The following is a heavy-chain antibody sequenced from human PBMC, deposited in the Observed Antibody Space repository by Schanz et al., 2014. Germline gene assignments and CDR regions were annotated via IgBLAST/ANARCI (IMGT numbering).Heavy chain of an antibody. V-gene: IGHV3-23*01. CDR1: GFTFTDYA. Sequence: EVQLLESGGDLVQPGGSLRLSCAASGFTFTDYAISWVRQSPGKGLEWVSAISGSGNTKHYADSVKGRFTISRDNSKNTLYLQMNSLRAEDTAVYYCARRGLGYGIAATCFDYWGQGTLVTVSS. D-gene: IGHD6-25*01. J-gene: IGHJ4*02. CDR2: ISGSGNTK. CDR3: ARRGLGYGIAATCFDY.